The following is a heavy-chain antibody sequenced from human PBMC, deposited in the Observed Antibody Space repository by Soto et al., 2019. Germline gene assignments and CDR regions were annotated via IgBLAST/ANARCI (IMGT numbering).Heavy chain of an antibody. CDR2: INHRGSI. CDR3: ARGSRMRIPAARARDYYYPGLDV. J-gene: IGHJ6*02. CDR1: GGYFSGYY. V-gene: IGHV4-34*01. Sequence: QVQLQQWGAGLLKTSETLSLNCAVYGGYFSGYYWSWIRQPPGQGLEWIGEINHRGSINYNPSLKSRVTMSVDTSKSQFALKLNCVTAADTAVFYCARGSRMRIPAARARDYYYPGLDVWGQGTAVIVYS. D-gene: IGHD2-15*01.